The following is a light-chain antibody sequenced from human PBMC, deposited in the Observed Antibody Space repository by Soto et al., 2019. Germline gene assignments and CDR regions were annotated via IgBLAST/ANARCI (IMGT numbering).Light chain of an antibody. V-gene: IGLV1-47*02. CDR2: TDN. CDR1: TSNIGSNY. J-gene: IGLJ2*01. CDR3: AAWDDNLRGYWV. Sequence: QSVLTQPPSASGTPGQRVTISCSGSTSNIGSNYVYWYQHLPGTAPKLLIYTDNQRPSGVPDRFSGSKSGTSASLAIGGLRSEDEADYFCAAWDDNLRGYWVFGGGTKVTVL.